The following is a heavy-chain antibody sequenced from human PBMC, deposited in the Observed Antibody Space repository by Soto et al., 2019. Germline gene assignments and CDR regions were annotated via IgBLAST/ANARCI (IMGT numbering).Heavy chain of an antibody. D-gene: IGHD6-13*01. J-gene: IGHJ4*02. V-gene: IGHV1-69*06. Sequence: SVKVSCKASGGTFSSYAISWVRQAPGQGLEWMGGIIPIFGTANYAQKCQGRVTITADKFTSTAYSELSSLRSEDTAVYYCARDGGAAAGNFDYRGQGTLVTVSS. CDR1: GGTFSSYA. CDR3: ARDGGAAAGNFDY. CDR2: IIPIFGTA.